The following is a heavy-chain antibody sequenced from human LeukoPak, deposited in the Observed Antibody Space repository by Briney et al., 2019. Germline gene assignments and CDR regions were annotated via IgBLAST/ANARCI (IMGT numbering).Heavy chain of an antibody. CDR3: ATARGYTEGYAFDI. J-gene: IGHJ3*02. CDR2: FDPEDGET. Sequence: GASVKVSCKVSGYTLTELSMHWVRQAPGKGLEWMGGFDPEDGETIYAQKFQGRVTMTEDTSTDTAYMELSSLRSEDTAVYYCATARGYTEGYAFDIWGQGTMVTVSS. D-gene: IGHD3-16*02. V-gene: IGHV1-24*01. CDR1: GYTLTELS.